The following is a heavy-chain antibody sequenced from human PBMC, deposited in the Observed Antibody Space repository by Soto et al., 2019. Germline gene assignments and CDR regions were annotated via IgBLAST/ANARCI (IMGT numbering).Heavy chain of an antibody. D-gene: IGHD6-13*01. J-gene: IGHJ4*02. V-gene: IGHV4-34*01. CDR2: INHSGST. CDR1: GGSFSGYY. CDR3: ARGGPIAAAGWYFDY. Sequence: SETLSLTCAVYGGSFSGYYWSWIRQPPGKGLEWIGEINHSGSTNYNPSLKSRVTISVDTSKNQFSLKLSSVTAADTAVYYCARGGPIAAAGWYFDYWGQGTLVTVSS.